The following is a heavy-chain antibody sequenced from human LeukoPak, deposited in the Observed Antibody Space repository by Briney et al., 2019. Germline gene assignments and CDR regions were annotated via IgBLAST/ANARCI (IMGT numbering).Heavy chain of an antibody. CDR3: ARGDGSSWAKEFDF. CDR1: GYTFTSYY. D-gene: IGHD6-13*01. J-gene: IGHJ4*02. V-gene: IGHV1-46*01. Sequence: ASVTVSCKASGYTFTSYYMHWVRQAPGQGLEWVGRINPYGGNTSYAQKFQGRVTMTRDTSTKTLYMELSSLTSEDMAVYYCARGDGSSWAKEFDFWGQGTLVTVSS. CDR2: INPYGGNT.